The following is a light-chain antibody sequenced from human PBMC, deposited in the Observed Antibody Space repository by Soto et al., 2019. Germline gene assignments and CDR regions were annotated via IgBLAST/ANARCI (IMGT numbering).Light chain of an antibody. CDR1: SSDVGGYNY. V-gene: IGLV2-8*01. J-gene: IGLJ1*01. CDR2: EVS. Sequence: ALTQPPSASGSPGQSVTISCTGTSSDVGGYNYVSWYQQHPGKAPKLMIYEVSKRPSGVPDRFSGSKSGNTASLTVSGLQAEDEADYYCSSYAGSNNPYVFGTGTNVTVL. CDR3: SSYAGSNNPYV.